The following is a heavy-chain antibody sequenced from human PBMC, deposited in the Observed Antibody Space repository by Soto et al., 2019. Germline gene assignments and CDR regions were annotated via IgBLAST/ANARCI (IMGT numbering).Heavy chain of an antibody. CDR1: GFTFSTYG. CDR2: IPYDGKNK. V-gene: IGHV3-30*18. D-gene: IGHD2-2*01. Sequence: QVQLVESGGGVVQPGRSLRLSCVASGFTFSTYGMHWVRQAPGTGLEWVAVIPYDGKNKYYADSVKGRLTISRDNSKNTVYLQMSRLRGEDTAVYYCAKGQHCSSTSCYFYHYGMDVWGQGTTVAVTS. J-gene: IGHJ6*02. CDR3: AKGQHCSSTSCYFYHYGMDV.